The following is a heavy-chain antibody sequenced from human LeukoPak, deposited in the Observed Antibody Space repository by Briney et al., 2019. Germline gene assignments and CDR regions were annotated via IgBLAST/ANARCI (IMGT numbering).Heavy chain of an antibody. CDR2: ISGSGGST. D-gene: IGHD3-3*01. CDR1: GFTFSSYA. Sequence: GGSLRLSCAASGFTFSSYAMSWVRQAPGKGLEWVSAISGSGGSTYYADSVKGRFTISRDNSKNTLYLQMNSLRAEDTAVYYCARGYYDFWSGPRALDYWGQGTLVTVSS. CDR3: ARGYYDFWSGPRALDY. V-gene: IGHV3-23*01. J-gene: IGHJ4*02.